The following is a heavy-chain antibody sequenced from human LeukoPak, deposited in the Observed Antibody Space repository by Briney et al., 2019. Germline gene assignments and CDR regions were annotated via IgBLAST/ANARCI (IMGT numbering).Heavy chain of an antibody. CDR2: IYHFGST. D-gene: IGHD2/OR15-2a*01. CDR1: GGAISTNGSY. CDR3: AGLLADKRGFGY. Sequence: SEPLSLTCTVSGGAISTNGSYWGWIRQPPGMGLEWVGSIYHFGSTYYNASLKSRVTMSVDTSKNQFSLRLISVTAADTAVYYCAGLLADKRGFGYWGQGTLVSVSS. J-gene: IGHJ4*02. V-gene: IGHV4-39*01.